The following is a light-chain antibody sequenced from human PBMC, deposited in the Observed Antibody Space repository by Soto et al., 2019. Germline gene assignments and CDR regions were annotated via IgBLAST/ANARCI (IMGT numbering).Light chain of an antibody. V-gene: IGKV3-20*01. Sequence: EIVLTQSPGTLSLSPGERATLSCRASQSVSSSYLAWYQQKPGQAPRLLMYGASSRATGIPDRFSGSGSGTDFTLTISRLEPEDCAVYYCQQYSNSHSTFGQGTKVEIK. J-gene: IGKJ1*01. CDR1: QSVSSSY. CDR3: QQYSNSHST. CDR2: GAS.